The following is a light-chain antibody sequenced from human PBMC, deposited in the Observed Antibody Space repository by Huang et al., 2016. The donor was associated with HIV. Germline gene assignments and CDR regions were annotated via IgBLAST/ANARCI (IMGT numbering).Light chain of an antibody. CDR1: QGISNL. CDR3: HQANSFPLA. Sequence: DIQMTQSPSSVSASVGDRVTFTCRASQGISNLLAWYQHKPGKAPKLLVYGASSLQSGVPSRFSGSGAGTDFTLTISSLQPEDFATYYCHQANSFPLAFGQGTRLDIK. J-gene: IGKJ5*01. V-gene: IGKV1-12*01. CDR2: GAS.